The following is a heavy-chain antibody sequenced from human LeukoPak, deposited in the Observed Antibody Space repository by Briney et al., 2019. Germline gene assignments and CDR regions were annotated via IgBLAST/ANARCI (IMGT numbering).Heavy chain of an antibody. CDR2: ISSSSSYI. V-gene: IGHV3-21*01. CDR3: ARGKKDIVVVPAADY. CDR1: GFTFSSYS. D-gene: IGHD2-2*01. J-gene: IGHJ4*02. Sequence: GGSLRLSCAASGFTFSSYSMNWVRQAPGKGLEWVSSISSSSSYIYYADSVKGRFTISRDNAKNSLYLQMNSLRAEDTAVYYCARGKKDIVVVPAADYWGQGTLVTVSS.